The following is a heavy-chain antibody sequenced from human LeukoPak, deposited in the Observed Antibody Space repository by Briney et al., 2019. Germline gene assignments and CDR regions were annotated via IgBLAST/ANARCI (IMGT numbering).Heavy chain of an antibody. J-gene: IGHJ4*02. CDR3: ARMRDYYDSSGYLDY. Sequence: SETLSLTCTVSGGSISSSSYYWGWIRQPPGKGLEWLGSIYYSGSTYYNPSLKSRVTISVDTSKNQFSLKLSSVTAADTAVYYCARMRDYYDSSGYLDYWGQGTLVTVSS. CDR2: IYYSGST. V-gene: IGHV4-39*01. CDR1: GGSISSSSYY. D-gene: IGHD3-22*01.